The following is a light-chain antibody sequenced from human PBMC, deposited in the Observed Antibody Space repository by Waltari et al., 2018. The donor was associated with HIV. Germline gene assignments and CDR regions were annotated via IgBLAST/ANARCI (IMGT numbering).Light chain of an antibody. J-gene: IGKJ1*01. CDR2: GAS. CDR1: QSVSSSY. V-gene: IGKV3-20*01. CDR3: QQYGSSPRT. Sequence: ASQSVSSSYLAWYQQKPGQAPRLLIYGASSRATGIPARFSGSGSGTDFTLTISRLEPEDFAVYYCQQYGSSPRTFGQGTKVEIK.